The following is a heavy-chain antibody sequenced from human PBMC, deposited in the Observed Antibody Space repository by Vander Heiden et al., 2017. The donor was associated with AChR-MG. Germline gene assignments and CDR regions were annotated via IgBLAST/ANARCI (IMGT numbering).Heavy chain of an antibody. J-gene: IGHJ6*02. CDR2: IYYSGST. Sequence: QVQLQESGPGLVKPSETLSLTCTVSGGSISSYYWSWIRQPPGKGLEWIGYIYYSGSTNYNPSLKSRVTISVDTSKNQFSLKLSSVTAADTAVYYCARVRGGPHKFYGMDVWGQGTTVTVSS. D-gene: IGHD2-15*01. CDR1: GGSISSYY. V-gene: IGHV4-59*01. CDR3: ARVRGGPHKFYGMDV.